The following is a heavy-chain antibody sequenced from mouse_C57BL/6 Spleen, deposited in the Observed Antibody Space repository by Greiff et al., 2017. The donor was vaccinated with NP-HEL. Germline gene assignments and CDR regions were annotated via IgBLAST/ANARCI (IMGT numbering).Heavy chain of an antibody. Sequence: QVHVKQSGAELVKPGASVKMSCKASGYTFTSYWITWVKQRPGQGLEWIGDIYPGSGSTNYNEKFKSKATLTVDKSSSTAYMQLSSLTSEDSAVYYCARRTTVVAKGYFDVWGTGTTVTVSS. CDR3: ARRTTVVAKGYFDV. CDR2: IYPGSGST. CDR1: GYTFTSYW. D-gene: IGHD1-1*01. V-gene: IGHV1-55*01. J-gene: IGHJ1*03.